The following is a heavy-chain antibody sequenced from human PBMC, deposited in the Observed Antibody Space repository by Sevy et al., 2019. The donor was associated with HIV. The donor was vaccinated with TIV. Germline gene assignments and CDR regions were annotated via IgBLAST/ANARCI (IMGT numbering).Heavy chain of an antibody. CDR2: ISGSGGST. J-gene: IGHJ5*02. V-gene: IGHV3-23*01. CDR3: GKEFDFLGGYPNNWFDP. D-gene: IGHD3-3*01. CDR1: GFTFSSYA. Sequence: GGSLRLSCAASGFTFSSYAMSWVRQAPGKGLEWVSAISGSGGSTYYADSVKGRFTISRDNSKNTLYLQMNSLRAEDTAVYYCGKEFDFLGGYPNNWFDPWGQGTLVTVSS.